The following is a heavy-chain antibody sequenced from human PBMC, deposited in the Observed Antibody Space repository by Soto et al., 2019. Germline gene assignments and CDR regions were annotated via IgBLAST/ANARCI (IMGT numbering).Heavy chain of an antibody. D-gene: IGHD6-19*01. CDR1: GGTFSSYA. Sequence: ASVKVSCKASGGTFSSYAISWVRQAPGQGLEWMGGIIPIFGTANYAQKFQGRVTITADESTSTAYMELSSLRSDDTAVYYCARVSLGPQDSVAGYYWGQGTLVTGSS. V-gene: IGHV1-69*13. CDR3: ARVSLGPQDSVAGYY. J-gene: IGHJ4*02. CDR2: IIPIFGTA.